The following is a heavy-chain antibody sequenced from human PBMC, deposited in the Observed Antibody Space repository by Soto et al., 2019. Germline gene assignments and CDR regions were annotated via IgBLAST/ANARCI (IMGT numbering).Heavy chain of an antibody. Sequence: PGGSLRLSCAASGFTFSSYSMNWVRQAPGKGLEWVSSISSSSSYIYYADSVKGRFTISRDNAKNSLYLQMNSLRAEDTAVYYCARDVDAVNPIPNWFDPWGQGTLVTISS. V-gene: IGHV3-21*01. CDR2: ISSSSSYI. D-gene: IGHD2-21*01. J-gene: IGHJ5*02. CDR1: GFTFSSYS. CDR3: ARDVDAVNPIPNWFDP.